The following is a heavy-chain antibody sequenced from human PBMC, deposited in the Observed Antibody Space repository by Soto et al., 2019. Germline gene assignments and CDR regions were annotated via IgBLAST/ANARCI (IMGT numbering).Heavy chain of an antibody. V-gene: IGHV3-21*01. CDR3: ARDLGVPGPFDY. J-gene: IGHJ4*02. Sequence: GGSLRLSCAASGFTFSSYSMNWVRQAPGKGLEWVSSISSSSSYIYYADSVKGRFTISRDNAKNSLYLQMNSLRAEDTAVYYCARDLGVPGPFDYWGQGTLVTVSS. CDR2: ISSSSSYI. D-gene: IGHD3-3*01. CDR1: GFTFSSYS.